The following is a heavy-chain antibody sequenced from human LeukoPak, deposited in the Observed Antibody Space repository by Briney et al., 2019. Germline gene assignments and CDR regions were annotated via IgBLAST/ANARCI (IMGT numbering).Heavy chain of an antibody. D-gene: IGHD2-15*01. V-gene: IGHV3-74*01. CDR1: GFTFRSYW. CDR3: AGGGRVGDSLDI. J-gene: IGHJ3*02. Sequence: GGSLRLSCAASGFTFRSYWMYWVRQVPGKGLVWVSRINSDGSTPAYADSVKGRFNISRDNAKNTLYLEMNSLRVEDTAIYYCAGGGRVGDSLDIWGGGTMVTVSS. CDR2: INSDGSTP.